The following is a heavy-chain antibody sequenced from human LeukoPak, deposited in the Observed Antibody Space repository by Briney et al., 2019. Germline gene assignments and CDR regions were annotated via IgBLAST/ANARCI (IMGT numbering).Heavy chain of an antibody. Sequence: GGSLTLSCAASGFIFSNYAMHWVRQAPGKGLEWVAIIWNDGSNQYYADSVKGRFTISRDNSKNTLYLQMNSLRAEDTAVYYCAKEWVLVLHAFDIWGQGTMVTVSS. CDR3: AKEWVLVLHAFDI. D-gene: IGHD2/OR15-2a*01. J-gene: IGHJ3*02. CDR2: IWNDGSNQ. V-gene: IGHV3-33*06. CDR1: GFIFSNYA.